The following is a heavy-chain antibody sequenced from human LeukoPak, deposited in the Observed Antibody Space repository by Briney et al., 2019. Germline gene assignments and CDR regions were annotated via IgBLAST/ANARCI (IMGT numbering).Heavy chain of an antibody. CDR3: ARQRFLEWYFDY. D-gene: IGHD3-3*01. V-gene: IGHV4-59*08. Sequence: SETLSLTCTVSGGSIRSYYWSWIRQPPGKGLEWIGYIYYSGSTNYNPSLKSRVAISVDTSKNQFSLKLSSVTAADTAVYYCARQRFLEWYFDYWGQGILVTVSS. CDR2: IYYSGST. CDR1: GGSIRSYY. J-gene: IGHJ4*02.